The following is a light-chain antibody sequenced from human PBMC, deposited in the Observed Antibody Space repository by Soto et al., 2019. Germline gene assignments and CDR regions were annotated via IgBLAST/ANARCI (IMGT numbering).Light chain of an antibody. CDR2: EGS. CDR1: NSDVGSYDL. CDR3: CSYARSSTFADMV. Sequence: QSVLTQPASVSGSPGQSITISCTGTNSDVGSYDLVSWYQQQPGKAPKLMIYEGSKRPSGVSNRFSGSKSGNTASLTISGLQAEDEADYYCCSYARSSTFADMVFGGGTKVTVL. J-gene: IGLJ2*01. V-gene: IGLV2-23*03.